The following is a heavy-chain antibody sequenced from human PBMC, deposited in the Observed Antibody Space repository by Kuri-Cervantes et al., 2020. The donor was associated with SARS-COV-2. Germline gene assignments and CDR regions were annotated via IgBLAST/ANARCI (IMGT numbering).Heavy chain of an antibody. CDR3: ATLIDY. CDR1: GVTFSNVW. Sequence: GESLKISCAASGVTFSNVWMSWVRQAPGKGLEWVAFIRYDGSNKYYADSVKGRFTISRDNSKNTLYLQMNSLRAEDTAVYYCATLIDYWGQGALVTVSS. V-gene: IGHV3-30*02. J-gene: IGHJ4*02. CDR2: IRYDGSNK.